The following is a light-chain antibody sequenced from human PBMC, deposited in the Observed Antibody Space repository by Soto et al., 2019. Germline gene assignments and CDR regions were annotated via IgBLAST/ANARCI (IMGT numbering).Light chain of an antibody. CDR3: QPYDSYPST. CDR2: GAS. CDR1: QIISNW. V-gene: IGKV1-5*01. J-gene: IGKJ2*01. Sequence: DMQMSQSPATLSASIGDRVTITCRASQIISNWLAWYQQKPGKAPNLLIYGASSLQTGVPSRFSGSASGTEFTLIISSLQPDDFANYYCQPYDSYPSTSGQGTK.